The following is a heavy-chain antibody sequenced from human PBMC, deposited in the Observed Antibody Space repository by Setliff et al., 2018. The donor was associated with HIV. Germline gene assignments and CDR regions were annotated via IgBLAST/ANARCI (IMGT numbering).Heavy chain of an antibody. CDR3: AKLLPAADMAREIDS. J-gene: IGHJ4*02. CDR2: FYYSGSS. V-gene: IGHV4-39*01. D-gene: IGHD2-2*01. CDR1: GDSISRRIYY. Sequence: PSETLSLTCTVSGDSISRRIYYWGWIRQPPGKGLEWIGNFYYSGSSHYNPSLKSRVTISVDTSKNQFSLKLISVSAAETAVYYCAKLLPAADMAREIDSWGQGTLVTVSS.